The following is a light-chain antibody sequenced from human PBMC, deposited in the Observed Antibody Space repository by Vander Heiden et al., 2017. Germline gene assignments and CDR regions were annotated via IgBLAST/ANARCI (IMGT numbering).Light chain of an antibody. V-gene: IGLV2-8*01. J-gene: IGLJ2*01. Sequence: QSALTQPPSASGAPGQSVTISCTGSSSDVGSYNHVSWYQQHPGKAPKLMIYEVNKRPSGVPDRFSGYKSGSTASLTGSGLQAEDEADYYCSSNTGGNNLVFGGGTKLTVL. CDR2: EVN. CDR1: SSDVGSYNH. CDR3: SSNTGGNNLV.